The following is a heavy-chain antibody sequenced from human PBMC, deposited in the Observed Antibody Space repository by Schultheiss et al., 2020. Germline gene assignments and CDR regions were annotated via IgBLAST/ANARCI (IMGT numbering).Heavy chain of an antibody. Sequence: GGSLRLSCAASGFTFSSYGMHWVRQAPGKGLEWVSGISASGGSTYYADSVKGRFTISRDNSKDSLYLQMNSLRAEDTAVYYCAKVQLWPGRWGQGTLVTVSS. D-gene: IGHD5-18*01. J-gene: IGHJ4*02. CDR3: AKVQLWPGR. V-gene: IGHV3-23*01. CDR2: ISASGGST. CDR1: GFTFSSYG.